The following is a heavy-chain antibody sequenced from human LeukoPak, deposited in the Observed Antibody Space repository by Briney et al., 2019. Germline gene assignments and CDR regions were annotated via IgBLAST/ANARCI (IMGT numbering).Heavy chain of an antibody. CDR1: GGSISSYY. CDR3: ARDATYYYDSSGYFLFDY. D-gene: IGHD3-22*01. J-gene: IGHJ4*02. CDR2: IYTNGST. Sequence: SETLSLTCTVSGGSISSYYWSWIRQPAGKGLEWIGRIYTNGSTNYNPSLKSRVTMSVDTSKNQFSLKLSSVTAADTAVYYCARDATYYYDSSGYFLFDYWGQGTLVTVSS. V-gene: IGHV4-4*07.